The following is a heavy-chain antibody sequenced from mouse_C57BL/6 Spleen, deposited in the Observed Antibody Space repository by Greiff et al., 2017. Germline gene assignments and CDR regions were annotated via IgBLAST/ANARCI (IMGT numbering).Heavy chain of an antibody. D-gene: IGHD1-1*01. Sequence: EVKVEESGGGLVQPGGSLKLSCAASGFTFSDYYMYWVRQTPEKRLEWVAYISNGGGSTYYPHTVQGRFTITRDNAKNTLYLQMSRLKSEDTAMYYCARHETTVGGFDDWGQGTTLTVSS. CDR3: ARHETTVGGFDD. J-gene: IGHJ2*01. CDR1: GFTFSDYY. V-gene: IGHV5-12*01. CDR2: ISNGGGST.